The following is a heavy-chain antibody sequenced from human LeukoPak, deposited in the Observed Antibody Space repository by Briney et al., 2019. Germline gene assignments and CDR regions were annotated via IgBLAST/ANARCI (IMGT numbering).Heavy chain of an antibody. CDR1: GFTFTSYA. CDR3: AKSVYGSGNY. V-gene: IGHV3-23*01. D-gene: IGHD3-10*01. J-gene: IGHJ4*02. Sequence: PGGSLRLSCAASGFTFTSYAMSWVRQAPGKGLEWVSAISGGSTYYADSVKGRFTISREHSKNTLYLQMNSLRAEDTAVYYCAKSVYGSGNYWGQGTLVTVSS. CDR2: ISGGST.